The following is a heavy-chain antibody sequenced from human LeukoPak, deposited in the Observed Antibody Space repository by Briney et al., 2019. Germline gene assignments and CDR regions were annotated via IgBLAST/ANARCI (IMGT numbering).Heavy chain of an antibody. Sequence: SETLSLTCTVSGGSISSYYWSWIRQPPGKGLEWIGYIYYSGISTNYNPSLKSRVTISVDTSKNQFSLKLSSVTAADTAVYYCASSNIWFGELSRFDYWGQGTLVTVSS. J-gene: IGHJ4*02. D-gene: IGHD3-10*01. CDR2: IYYSGIST. CDR3: ASSNIWFGELSRFDY. V-gene: IGHV4-59*12. CDR1: GGSISSYY.